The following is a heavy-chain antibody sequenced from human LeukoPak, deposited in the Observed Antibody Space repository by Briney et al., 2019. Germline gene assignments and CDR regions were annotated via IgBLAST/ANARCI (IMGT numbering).Heavy chain of an antibody. D-gene: IGHD6-19*01. Sequence: GASVKVSCKAFGYTFTSNYMHWVRQAPGQGPEWMGVISPSGGSTTYAQKFQGRVTLTRDMSTSTDYLELSSLRSEDTAVYYCARDLSSGWSFFDYWGQGTLVTVSS. CDR2: ISPSGGST. J-gene: IGHJ4*02. CDR3: ARDLSSGWSFFDY. CDR1: GYTFTSNY. V-gene: IGHV1-46*01.